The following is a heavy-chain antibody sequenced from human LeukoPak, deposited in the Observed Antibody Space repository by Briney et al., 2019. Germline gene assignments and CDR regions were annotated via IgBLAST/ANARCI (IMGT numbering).Heavy chain of an antibody. Sequence: ASVKVSCKASGYTFTGYHMHWVRQAPGQGLEWMGWINPNSGGTNYAQKFQGRVTMTRDTSISTAYMELSRLRSDDTAVYYCARARSTIVVVPAAHQPNWFDPWGQGTLVTVSS. CDR1: GYTFTGYH. CDR2: INPNSGGT. V-gene: IGHV1-2*02. D-gene: IGHD2-2*01. CDR3: ARARSTIVVVPAAHQPNWFDP. J-gene: IGHJ5*02.